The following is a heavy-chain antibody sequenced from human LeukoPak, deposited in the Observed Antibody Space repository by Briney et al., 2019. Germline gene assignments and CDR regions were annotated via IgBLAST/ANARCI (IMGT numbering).Heavy chain of an antibody. J-gene: IGHJ4*02. CDR2: IYHSGST. D-gene: IGHD4-17*01. V-gene: IGHV4-30-2*01. CDR3: AALGNYGDYVGYYFDY. CDR1: GGSSSSGGYS. Sequence: SETLSLTCAVSGGSSSSGGYSWSWIRQPPGKGLEWIGYIYHSGSTYYNPSLKSRVTISVDRSKNQFSLKLSSVTAADTAVYYCAALGNYGDYVGYYFDYWGQGTLVTVSS.